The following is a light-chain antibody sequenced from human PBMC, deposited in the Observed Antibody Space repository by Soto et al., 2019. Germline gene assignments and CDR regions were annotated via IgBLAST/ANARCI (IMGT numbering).Light chain of an antibody. CDR3: QHFYTYSPWT. Sequence: DIQVTQSPPTLSASVGDRVTITCRASQTISTWMAWYQQKPGKAPKLLVYDASTLQGGVASRFSGSGSGTEFTLSISGLQPDDFATYYCQHFYTYSPWTFGQGTKVDI. CDR1: QTISTW. J-gene: IGKJ1*01. CDR2: DAS. V-gene: IGKV1-5*01.